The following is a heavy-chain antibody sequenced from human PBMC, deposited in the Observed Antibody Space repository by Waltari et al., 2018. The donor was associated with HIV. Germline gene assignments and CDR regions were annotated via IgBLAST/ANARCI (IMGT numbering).Heavy chain of an antibody. D-gene: IGHD3-22*01. CDR1: DITFNKYW. CDR3: AREALYDSSGYYFDY. J-gene: IGHJ4*02. Sequence: EVELVESGGGLVPPGGALRLSFAASDITFNKYWITWVRQAPGKGLEWVANIKQDESAKYYVDSLKGRFTITRDNATNSLFLQMNSLRVEDTAVYYCAREALYDSSGYYFDYWGQGTLVTVSS. CDR2: IKQDESAK. V-gene: IGHV3-7*01.